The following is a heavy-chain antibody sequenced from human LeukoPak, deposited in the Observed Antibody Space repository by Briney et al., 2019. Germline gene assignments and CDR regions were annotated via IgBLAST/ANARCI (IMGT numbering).Heavy chain of an antibody. J-gene: IGHJ4*02. V-gene: IGHV1-18*01. CDR1: GYTFTSYG. Sequence: ASVKVSCKASGYTFTSYGISWVRQAPGQGLEWMGWISAYNGNTNYAQKLQGRVTMTEDTSTDTAYMELSSLRSEDTAVYYCATGGTYYYDSSGYLYWGQGTLVTVSS. CDR2: ISAYNGNT. D-gene: IGHD3-22*01. CDR3: ATGGTYYYDSSGYLY.